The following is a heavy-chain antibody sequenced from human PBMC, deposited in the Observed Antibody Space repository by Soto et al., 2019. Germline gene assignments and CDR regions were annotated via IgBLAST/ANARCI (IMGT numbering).Heavy chain of an antibody. J-gene: IGHJ6*02. D-gene: IGHD6-6*01. CDR2: IYPGDSDT. CDR1: GYSFTSYW. Sequence: GESLKISCKGSGYSFTSYWIGWVRQMPGKGLEWMGIIYPGDSDTRYSPSFQGQVTISADKSISTAYLQWSSLKASDTAMYYCARTARPTYYYYYGMDVWGQGTMVTVSS. CDR3: ARTARPTYYYYYGMDV. V-gene: IGHV5-51*01.